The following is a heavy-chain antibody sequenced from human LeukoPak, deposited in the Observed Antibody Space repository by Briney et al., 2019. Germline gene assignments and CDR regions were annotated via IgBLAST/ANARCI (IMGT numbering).Heavy chain of an antibody. Sequence: PSETLSLTCTVSGGSISSSSYYWGWIRQPAGKGLEWIGRMYSSGTTHYSPSLKSRITMSVDTSKNQFSLRLSSVTAADTAVYYCAREGGSYRSFDYWGQGTLVTVSS. CDR1: GGSISSSSYY. CDR2: MYSSGTT. CDR3: AREGGSYRSFDY. J-gene: IGHJ4*02. V-gene: IGHV4-61*02. D-gene: IGHD1-26*01.